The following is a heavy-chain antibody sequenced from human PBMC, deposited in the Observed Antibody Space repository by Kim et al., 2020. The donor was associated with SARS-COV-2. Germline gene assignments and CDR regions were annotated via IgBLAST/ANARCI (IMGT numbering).Heavy chain of an antibody. CDR1: GFTFSTYW. V-gene: IGHV3-74*01. J-gene: IGHJ4*02. CDR2: INSDGSIT. Sequence: GGSLRLSCAASGFTFSTYWMHWVRQTPGKGLIWVSRINSDGSITNYADSVKGRFSISRDNAKNTLYLQMNSLRVEDTAVYSCVRGLGDHWGQGTLVTVPS. CDR3: VRGLGDH. D-gene: IGHD3-16*01.